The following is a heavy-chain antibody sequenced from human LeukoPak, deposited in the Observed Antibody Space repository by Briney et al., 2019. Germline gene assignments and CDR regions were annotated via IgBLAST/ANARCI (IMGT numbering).Heavy chain of an antibody. D-gene: IGHD3-22*01. Sequence: GGSLRLSCAASGFTFSSYWMHWVRQAPGKGLVWASRINSDGSSTNYADSVKGRFTISRDNAKNTVHLQMNSLRAEDTAVYYCARASGYYDSSGYQDIWGQGTLVTVSS. CDR1: GFTFSSYW. CDR3: ARASGYYDSSGYQDI. CDR2: INSDGSST. J-gene: IGHJ4*02. V-gene: IGHV3-74*01.